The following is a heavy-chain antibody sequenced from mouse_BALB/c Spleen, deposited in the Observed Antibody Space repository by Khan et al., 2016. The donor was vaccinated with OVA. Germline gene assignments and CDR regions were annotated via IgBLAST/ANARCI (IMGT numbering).Heavy chain of an antibody. Sequence: EVELVESGGGLVKPGESLKLSCAASGFTFSNYVMSWVRQTPEKRLEWVASISSGGNAYYADSLQGRFTISRDDDGHILYMHMSSLRSEDTANYYCTRGPYYCGISYFDYWGQGTTLTVSS. CDR2: ISSGGNA. V-gene: IGHV5-6-5*01. D-gene: IGHD1-1*01. CDR1: GFTFSNYV. CDR3: TRGPYYCGISYFDY. J-gene: IGHJ2*01.